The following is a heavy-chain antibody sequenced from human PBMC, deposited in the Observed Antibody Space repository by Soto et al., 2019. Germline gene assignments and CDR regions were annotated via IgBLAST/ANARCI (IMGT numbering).Heavy chain of an antibody. Sequence: SETLSLTCTVSGGSISSYYWSWIRQPPGKGLGWIGYIYYSGSTNYNPSLKSRVTISVDTSKNQFSLKLSSVTAADTAVYYCARSVVVPYYYYYYMDVWGKGTTVTVSS. V-gene: IGHV4-59*01. CDR3: ARSVVVPYYYYYYMDV. J-gene: IGHJ6*03. CDR2: IYYSGST. CDR1: GGSISSYY. D-gene: IGHD2-2*01.